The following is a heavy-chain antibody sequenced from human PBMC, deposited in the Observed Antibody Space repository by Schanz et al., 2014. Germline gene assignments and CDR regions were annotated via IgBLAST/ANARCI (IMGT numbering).Heavy chain of an antibody. D-gene: IGHD3-10*01. V-gene: IGHV1-46*03. Sequence: QVQLVQSGPAVKKPGASVKVSCKASGYTFTTYYIHWVRQAPGQGLEWMGIINPSGGTTKYAQRFQGRVTMTWDTSTSTVSMELSSLRSEDTAVYYCASDTMGGNFGLDVWGQGTTVTVSS. J-gene: IGHJ6*02. CDR1: GYTFTTYY. CDR2: INPSGGTT. CDR3: ASDTMGGNFGLDV.